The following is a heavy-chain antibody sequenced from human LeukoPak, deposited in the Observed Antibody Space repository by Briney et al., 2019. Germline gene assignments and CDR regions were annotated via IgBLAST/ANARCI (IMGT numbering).Heavy chain of an antibody. Sequence: GESLKISCKGSGYSFTSYWIGWVRQMPGKGLEWMGIIYPGDSDTRYSPSFQGQVTISADKSINTAYLQWNSLKASDTAIYYCAGSRDWNCDLWGQGTLVTVSS. CDR2: IYPGDSDT. D-gene: IGHD1-7*01. CDR3: AGSRDWNCDL. CDR1: GYSFTSYW. V-gene: IGHV5-51*01. J-gene: IGHJ4*02.